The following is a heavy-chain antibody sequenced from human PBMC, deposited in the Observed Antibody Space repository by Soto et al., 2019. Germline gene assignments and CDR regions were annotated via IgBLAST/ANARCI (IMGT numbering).Heavy chain of an antibody. Sequence: PSETLSLTCAVSGGSISSSNWWSWVRQPPGKGLEWIGEIYHSGSTNYNPSLKSRVTISVDKSKNQFSLKLSSVTAADTAVYYCARAQGPAIESSSIYNWFDPWGQGTLVTVYS. D-gene: IGHD6-13*01. J-gene: IGHJ5*02. CDR1: GGSISSSNW. V-gene: IGHV4-4*02. CDR2: IYHSGST. CDR3: ARAQGPAIESSSIYNWFDP.